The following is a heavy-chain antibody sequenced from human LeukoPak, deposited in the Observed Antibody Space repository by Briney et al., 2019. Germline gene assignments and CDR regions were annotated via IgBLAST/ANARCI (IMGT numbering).Heavy chain of an antibody. J-gene: IGHJ1*01. CDR2: ISYDGSNK. Sequence: GGSLRLSCAPSGFTFSIYGMHWVRQAPGKGLEWVSLISYDGSNKYYADSVKGRFTISRDNSKNTLYLQMNSLRAEDTAVYYYATEPKPRHTVGYFQHWGQGTLVTVSS. V-gene: IGHV3-30*03. CDR1: GFTFSIYG. CDR3: ATEPKPRHTVGYFQH. D-gene: IGHD1-26*01.